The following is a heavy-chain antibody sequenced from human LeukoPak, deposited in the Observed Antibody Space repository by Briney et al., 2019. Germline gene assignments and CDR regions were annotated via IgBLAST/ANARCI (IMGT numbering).Heavy chain of an antibody. CDR1: GFTFSSYA. CDR2: ISTSGGNT. V-gene: IGHV3-23*01. CDR3: AKDRPTWPIDY. Sequence: GGSLRLSCAASGFTFSSYAMSWVRQAPGKGLEWVSSISTSGGNTYYPDSVEGRFTISRDNSKDTMYLQMNSLRAEDTAVYYCAKDRPTWPIDYWGQGTLVTVSS. J-gene: IGHJ4*02. D-gene: IGHD5-12*01.